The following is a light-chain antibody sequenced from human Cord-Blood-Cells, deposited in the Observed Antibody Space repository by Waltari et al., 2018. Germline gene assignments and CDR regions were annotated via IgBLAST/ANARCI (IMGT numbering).Light chain of an antibody. CDR1: SSDVGGYNY. J-gene: IGLJ3*02. Sequence: QSALTQPASVSGSPGQSINISCTGTSSDVGGYNYVSWYQQHPGKAPKLMIYDVSNRPSGVSKRFSGSKSGNTASLTISGLQAEDEADYYCSSYTSSSTWVFGGGTKLTVL. CDR2: DVS. V-gene: IGLV2-14*01. CDR3: SSYTSSSTWV.